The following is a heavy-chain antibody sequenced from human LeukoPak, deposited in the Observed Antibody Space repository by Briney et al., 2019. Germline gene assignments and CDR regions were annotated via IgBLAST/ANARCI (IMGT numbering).Heavy chain of an antibody. D-gene: IGHD1-26*01. CDR1: GYTFTSYG. Sequence: ASVKVSCKASGYTFTSYGISWVRQAPGQGLEWMGWISAYNGNTNYAQKLQGRVTMTTDTSTSTAYMELRSLRSDDTAVYYCASLELIGEKRGAFHTWGQGTMVTVSS. J-gene: IGHJ3*02. V-gene: IGHV1-18*01. CDR2: ISAYNGNT. CDR3: ASLELIGEKRGAFHT.